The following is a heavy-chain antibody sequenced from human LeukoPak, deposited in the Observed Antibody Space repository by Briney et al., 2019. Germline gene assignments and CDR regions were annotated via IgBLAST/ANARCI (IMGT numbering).Heavy chain of an antibody. J-gene: IGHJ6*02. CDR3: AKELSYSSSWYESYYYGMDV. CDR2: ISGSGGST. Sequence: GGSLRLSCAASGFTFSSYAMSWVRQAPGKGLEWVSAISGSGGSTYYADSVKGRFTISRDNSKNTLYLQMNSLRAEDTAVYYCAKELSYSSSWYESYYYGMDVWGQGTTVTVSS. V-gene: IGHV3-23*01. D-gene: IGHD6-13*01. CDR1: GFTFSSYA.